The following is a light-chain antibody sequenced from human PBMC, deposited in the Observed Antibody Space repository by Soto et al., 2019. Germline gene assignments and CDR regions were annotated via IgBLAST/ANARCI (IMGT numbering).Light chain of an antibody. V-gene: IGKV1-5*01. CDR3: QQYNSDLYT. Sequence: DIQMTQSPSTLSASVGDRVTITCRASQSSSSWLAWYRHNPGKAPKLLIYDASNLESGVPSRFGGSGSGTEFILTTSSLQPDDFATYYCQQYNSDLYTFGQGTKLETK. CDR2: DAS. J-gene: IGKJ2*01. CDR1: QSSSSW.